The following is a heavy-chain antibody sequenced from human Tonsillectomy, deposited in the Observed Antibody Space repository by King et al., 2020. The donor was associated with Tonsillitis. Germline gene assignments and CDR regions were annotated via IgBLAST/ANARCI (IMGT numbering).Heavy chain of an antibody. V-gene: IGHV3-64D*06. CDR2: ISSNGGST. Sequence: DVQLVESGGGLVQPGGSLRLSCSASGFTFSSYSMHWVRQAPGKGLEYVSGISSNGGSTYYEDSVKGRLTISRDNSKNTLYLQMSSLRAEDTDVYYCVKASLFGELSPFDCWGQGTLVTVSS. CDR3: VKASLFGELSPFDC. CDR1: GFTFSSYS. D-gene: IGHD3-10*02. J-gene: IGHJ4*02.